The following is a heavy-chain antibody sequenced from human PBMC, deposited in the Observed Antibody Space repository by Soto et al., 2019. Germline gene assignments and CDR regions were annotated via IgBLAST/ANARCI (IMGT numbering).Heavy chain of an antibody. CDR2: MNPNSGNT. V-gene: IGHV1-8*02. CDR3: VRMASSGSLNWFDP. J-gene: IGHJ5*02. Sequence: QVQLVQSGAEVKKPGASVKVSCKASQHTFSNYDISWVRQVTGQGLEWMGWMNPNSGNTGYALKFQGRVTMTRDASISTVYMELSSLGYDDAAVYYCVRMASSGSLNWFDPWGQGNLVTVSS. CDR1: QHTFSNYD. D-gene: IGHD3-22*01.